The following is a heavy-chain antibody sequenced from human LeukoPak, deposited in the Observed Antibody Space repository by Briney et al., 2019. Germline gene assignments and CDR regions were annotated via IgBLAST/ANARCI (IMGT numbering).Heavy chain of an antibody. V-gene: IGHV3-7*05. CDR2: IKKDGSEK. D-gene: IGHD2-8*01. CDR3: ASTNSLVY. J-gene: IGHJ4*02. Sequence: GVSLTLSCSASGFTFSNYCRNWVRQAPGQGLEWVANIKKDGSEKNYVDSVNGRFTISRDNAKRSLSLQMESLRAEETAVYYCASTNSLVYWGQGDLVSVSS. CDR1: GFTFSNYC.